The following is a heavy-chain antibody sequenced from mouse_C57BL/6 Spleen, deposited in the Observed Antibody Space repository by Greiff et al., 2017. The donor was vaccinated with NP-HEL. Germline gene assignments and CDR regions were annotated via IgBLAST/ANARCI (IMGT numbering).Heavy chain of an antibody. CDR3: ARGYYDYGDYFDY. CDR1: GYAFSSSW. D-gene: IGHD2-4*01. J-gene: IGHJ2*01. CDR2: IYPGDGDT. V-gene: IGHV1-82*01. Sequence: VQGVESGPELVKPGASVKISCKASGYAFSSSWMNWVKQRPGKGLEWIGRIYPGDGDTNYNGKFKGKATLTADKSSSTAYMQLSSLTSEDSAVYFCARGYYDYGDYFDYWGQGTTLTVSS.